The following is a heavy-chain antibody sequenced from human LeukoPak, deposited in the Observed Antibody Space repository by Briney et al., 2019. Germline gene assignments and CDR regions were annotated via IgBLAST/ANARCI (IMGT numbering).Heavy chain of an antibody. D-gene: IGHD3-22*01. CDR1: GYTFTGYY. J-gene: IGHJ4*02. V-gene: IGHV1-2*02. CDR2: INPNSGGT. CDR3: ARVIEDYYDSSGYYPYAY. Sequence: ASVKVSCKASGYTFTGYYMQWVRQAPGQGLEWMGWINPNSGGTNYAQKFQGRVTMTRDTSISTAYMELSRLRSDDTAVYYCARVIEDYYDSSGYYPYAYWGQGTLVTVSS.